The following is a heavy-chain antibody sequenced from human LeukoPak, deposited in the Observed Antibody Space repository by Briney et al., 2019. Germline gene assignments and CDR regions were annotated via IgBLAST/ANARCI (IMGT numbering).Heavy chain of an antibody. D-gene: IGHD3-10*01. Sequence: ASVKVSCKASGGTFGSYAISWVRQAPGQGLEWMGRIIPIFGTANYAQKFQGRVTITTDESTSTAYMELSSLRSEDTAAYYCARDTPYYYGSGSLGYWGQGTLVTVSS. CDR3: ARDTPYYYGSGSLGY. CDR2: IIPIFGTA. J-gene: IGHJ4*02. CDR1: GGTFGSYA. V-gene: IGHV1-69*05.